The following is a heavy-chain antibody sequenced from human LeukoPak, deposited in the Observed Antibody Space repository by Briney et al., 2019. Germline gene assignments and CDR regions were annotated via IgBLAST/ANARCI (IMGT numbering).Heavy chain of an antibody. J-gene: IGHJ5*02. D-gene: IGHD2-2*01. CDR1: GFSFNYYD. Sequence: GGSLTLSCAGSGFSFNYYDMNWVRQAPGKGLEWVSSISPKSDFIYYSDSVRGRFTISRDNAENLLYLQMNSLRAEDTAVYYCARADCSSSTCYLRRSWFDPWGQGTLVTVSS. V-gene: IGHV3-21*01. CDR3: ARADCSSSTCYLRRSWFDP. CDR2: ISPKSDFI.